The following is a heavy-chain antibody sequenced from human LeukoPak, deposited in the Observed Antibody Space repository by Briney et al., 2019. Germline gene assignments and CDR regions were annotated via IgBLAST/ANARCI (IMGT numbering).Heavy chain of an antibody. CDR1: GGTFSRYA. V-gene: IGHV1-69*13. CDR3: AGASSKWELSF. Sequence: ASGKVSCKSSGGTFSRYAISWVRQAPGQGLEWVGGSITMFGTANYAQNFQNRVTITADESKSTFSMEVSSLRAEDPDVYFCAGASSKWELSFWGQGTLVTVSS. CDR2: SITMFGTA. J-gene: IGHJ4*02. D-gene: IGHD1-26*01.